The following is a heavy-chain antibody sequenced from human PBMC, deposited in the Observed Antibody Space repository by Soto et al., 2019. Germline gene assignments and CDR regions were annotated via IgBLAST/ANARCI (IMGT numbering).Heavy chain of an antibody. V-gene: IGHV3-23*01. Sequence: GGSLRLSCEASGFTFSSYAMSWVRLAPGKGLEWVSAISGTGGSTYYADSVKGRFTISRDNFRSTLYLQMNSLRAEDTAIYYCAKRAVAGYYYYGMDVWGQGTTVTVSS. CDR1: GFTFSSYA. CDR3: AKRAVAGYYYYGMDV. D-gene: IGHD6-19*01. CDR2: ISGTGGST. J-gene: IGHJ6*02.